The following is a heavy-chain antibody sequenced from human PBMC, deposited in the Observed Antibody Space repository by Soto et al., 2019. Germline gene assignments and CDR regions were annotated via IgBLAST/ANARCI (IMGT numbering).Heavy chain of an antibody. Sequence: GSLKLSCSASWFTFSRDGMSWVRQAPGKGLEWVSLITDNGGSTYYADSVKGRFTISRDNTKNTLFLQMNSLRAEDTAVYYCAKDRAITTAFDYWGQGALVTVSS. CDR1: WFTFSRDG. D-gene: IGHD3-16*01. J-gene: IGHJ4*02. V-gene: IGHV3-23*01. CDR2: ITDNGGST. CDR3: AKDRAITTAFDY.